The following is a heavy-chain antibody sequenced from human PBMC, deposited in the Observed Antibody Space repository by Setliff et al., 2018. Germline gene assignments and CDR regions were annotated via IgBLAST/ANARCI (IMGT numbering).Heavy chain of an antibody. Sequence: SETLSLTCNVSGGSVSSTSHYWGWIRQPPGKGMEWIGSVYYSGYTYYNPSLDSRVTISLDTSKNQYSLRLRSVTAADTAVYYCASPRRDDLDTPFDAFDLWGQGTKVTVSS. CDR1: GGSVSSTSHY. J-gene: IGHJ3*01. CDR2: VYYSGYT. D-gene: IGHD1-1*01. V-gene: IGHV4-39*07. CDR3: ASPRRDDLDTPFDAFDL.